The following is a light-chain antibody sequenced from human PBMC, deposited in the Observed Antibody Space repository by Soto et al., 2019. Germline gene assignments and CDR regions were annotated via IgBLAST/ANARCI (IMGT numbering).Light chain of an antibody. Sequence: QAVVTQPPSASGTPGQRVTISCSGSSSNIGSNYVYWFQQLPGTAPKLLIYRNNQRPSGVPDRFSGSKSGTSASLAISGLRSEDEADYYCAAWDDRLSGQVFGGGTQLTVL. CDR3: AAWDDRLSGQV. J-gene: IGLJ3*02. V-gene: IGLV1-47*01. CDR2: RNN. CDR1: SSNIGSNY.